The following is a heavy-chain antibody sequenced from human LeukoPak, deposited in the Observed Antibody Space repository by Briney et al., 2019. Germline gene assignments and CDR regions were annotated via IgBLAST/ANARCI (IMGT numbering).Heavy chain of an antibody. CDR1: GGSISSGGYS. V-gene: IGHV4-30-2*01. CDR2: IYHSGST. J-gene: IGHJ3*02. Sequence: SQTLSLTCAVSGGSISSGGYSWSWIRQPPGKGLEWIGCIYHSGSTYYNPSLKSRVTISVDRSKNQFSLKLSSVTAADTAVYYCARGYLRPLDAFDIWGQGTMVTVSS. D-gene: IGHD1-1*01. CDR3: ARGYLRPLDAFDI.